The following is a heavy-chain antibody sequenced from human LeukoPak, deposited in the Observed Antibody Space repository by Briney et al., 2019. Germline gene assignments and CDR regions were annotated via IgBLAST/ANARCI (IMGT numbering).Heavy chain of an antibody. CDR2: ISGSGGSI. J-gene: IGHJ6*02. V-gene: IGHV3-23*01. D-gene: IGHD3-22*01. Sequence: PGGSLRLSCAASGFTFTSYAMSWVRQAPGKGLEWVSGISGSGGSIYYADSVKGRFTISRDNSKNTLYLQMNSLRAEDTAVYYCVPYYYDSSVPGGMDVWGQGTTVTVSS. CDR3: VPYYYDSSVPGGMDV. CDR1: GFTFTSYA.